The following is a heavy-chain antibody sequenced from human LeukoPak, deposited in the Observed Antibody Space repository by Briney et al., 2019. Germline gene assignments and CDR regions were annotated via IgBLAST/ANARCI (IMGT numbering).Heavy chain of an antibody. CDR2: IRYDGSNK. Sequence: GGSLRLSCAASGFTFSSYGMHWVRQAPGKGLEWVAFIRYDGSNKYYADSVKGRFTISRDNSKNTLCLQMNSLRAEDTAVYYCAKDPMRWLQIAQPPSFDPWGQGTLVTVSS. V-gene: IGHV3-30*02. CDR1: GFTFSSYG. D-gene: IGHD5-24*01. J-gene: IGHJ5*02. CDR3: AKDPMRWLQIAQPPSFDP.